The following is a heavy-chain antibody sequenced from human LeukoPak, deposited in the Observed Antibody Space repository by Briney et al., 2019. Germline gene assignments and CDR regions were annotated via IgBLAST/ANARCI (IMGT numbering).Heavy chain of an antibody. CDR2: VKQDGSEK. Sequence: GGSLRLSCAASGFTFSNDWMNWVRQAPGKGLEWVANVKQDGSEKYYVGSVEGRFTISRGNAKNSLYLEMNSLRAEDTAVYYCATDYYGYFDHWGQGALVTVSS. J-gene: IGHJ4*02. V-gene: IGHV3-7*03. CDR3: ATDYYGYFDH. D-gene: IGHD3-10*01. CDR1: GFTFSNDW.